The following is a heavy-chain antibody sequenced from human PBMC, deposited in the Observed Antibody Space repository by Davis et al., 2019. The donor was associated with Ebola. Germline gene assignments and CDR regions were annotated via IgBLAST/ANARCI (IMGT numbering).Heavy chain of an antibody. Sequence: PGGSLRLSCAASGFTFSSYSMNWVRQAPGKGLEWVSYISSSSSTIYYADSVKGRFTISRDNAKNSLYLQMNSLRAEDTAVYYCARDSVSKIGYSYGYHDYWGQGTLVTVSS. CDR2: ISSSSSTI. J-gene: IGHJ4*02. D-gene: IGHD5-18*01. CDR3: ARDSVSKIGYSYGYHDY. CDR1: GFTFSSYS. V-gene: IGHV3-48*01.